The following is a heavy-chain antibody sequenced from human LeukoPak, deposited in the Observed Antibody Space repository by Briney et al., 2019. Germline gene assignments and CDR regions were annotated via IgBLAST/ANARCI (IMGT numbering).Heavy chain of an antibody. CDR1: GFTFSSYA. V-gene: IGHV3-30*02. CDR3: AKDGGYGGALFDS. Sequence: PGRSLRLSCAASGFTFSSYAMHWVRQAPGKGLQWVSFIRYDGTTKYYADSVKGRFTISRDNSKNTLYLQMNSLRVDDTAVYYCAKDGGYGGALFDSWGQGTLVTVSS. J-gene: IGHJ4*02. D-gene: IGHD4-23*01. CDR2: IRYDGTTK.